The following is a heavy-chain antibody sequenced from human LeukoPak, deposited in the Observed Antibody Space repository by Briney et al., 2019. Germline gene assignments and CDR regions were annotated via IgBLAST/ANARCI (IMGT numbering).Heavy chain of an antibody. CDR2: ISGSGGST. CDR1: GFTFSGYA. J-gene: IGHJ4*02. D-gene: IGHD3-16*01. CDR3: AKGYYDYVWGSYYFDY. Sequence: SGGSLRLSRAASGFTFSGYAMSWVRQAPGKGLEWVSAISGSGGSTYYADSVKGRFTISRGNSRDTLYLQMNSLRAEDTAVYYCAKGYYDYVWGSYYFDYWGQGTLVTVSS. V-gene: IGHV3-23*01.